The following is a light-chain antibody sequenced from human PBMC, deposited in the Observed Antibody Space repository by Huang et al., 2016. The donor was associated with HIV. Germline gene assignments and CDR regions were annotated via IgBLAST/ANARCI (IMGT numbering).Light chain of an antibody. CDR2: GAA. CDR1: QSLTDGY. V-gene: IGKV3-20*01. Sequence: EIVLTQSPGTVSLSPGERASLSCRASQSLTDGYLAWYQQTPGQAPRLLLYGAATSATGIPDRFSGSGSGADFTLTISRLEPEDFAVYYCHQYGISPQGSFGPGTKVEIK. CDR3: HQYGISPQGS. J-gene: IGKJ1*01.